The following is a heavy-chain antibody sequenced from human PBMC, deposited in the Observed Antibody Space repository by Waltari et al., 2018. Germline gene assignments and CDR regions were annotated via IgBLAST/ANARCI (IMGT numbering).Heavy chain of an antibody. CDR3: ARGGLALYYYYYYMDV. J-gene: IGHJ6*03. Sequence: QVQLQESGPGLVKPSQTLSLTCTVSGGSISSGDYYWSWIRQPPGKGLEWIGYIYYSGSTYYNPSLKSRVTISVDTSKNQFSLKLSSVTAADTAVYYCARGGLALYYYYYYMDVWGKGTTVTISS. CDR1: GGSISSGDYY. V-gene: IGHV4-30-4*08. CDR2: IYYSGST.